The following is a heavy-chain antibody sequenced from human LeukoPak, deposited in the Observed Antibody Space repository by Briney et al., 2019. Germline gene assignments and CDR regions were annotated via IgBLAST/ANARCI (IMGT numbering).Heavy chain of an antibody. CDR1: GFSFSDYW. CDR2: INSDGSVT. Sequence: GGSLRLSCAASGFSFSDYWMHWVRQAPGKGLVWVSRINSDGSVTSYADSVKGRFTISRDNAKNALYLQMNTLRAEDTAVYYCAKRTIYSYFDYWGQGTLVTVSS. J-gene: IGHJ4*02. V-gene: IGHV3-74*01. CDR3: AKRTIYSYFDY. D-gene: IGHD1/OR15-1a*01.